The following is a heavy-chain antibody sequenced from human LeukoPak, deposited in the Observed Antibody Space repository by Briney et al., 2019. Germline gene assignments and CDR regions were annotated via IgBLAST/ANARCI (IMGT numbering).Heavy chain of an antibody. D-gene: IGHD2-21*02. CDR1: GFTFSSHG. J-gene: IGHJ4*02. V-gene: IGHV3-33*06. Sequence: GGSLRLSCAASGFTFSSHGIHWVRQAPGKGLEWVAVIWYDGSDKDYADSVKGRFTISRDNSKNTLYLQMNSLRVEDTAVYYRAKDLCGGDCLPFDYGGQGTLVTVSS. CDR3: AKDLCGGDCLPFDY. CDR2: IWYDGSDK.